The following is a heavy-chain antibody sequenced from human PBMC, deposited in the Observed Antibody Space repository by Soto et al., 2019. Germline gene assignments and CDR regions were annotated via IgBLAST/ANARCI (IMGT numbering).Heavy chain of an antibody. D-gene: IGHD3-22*01. V-gene: IGHV4-34*01. CDR2: INHSGST. J-gene: IGHJ4*02. CDR3: AREDYYDSSGSINDY. CDR1: GGSFSGYY. Sequence: SETLSLTCAVYGGSFSGYYWSWIRQPPGKGLEWIGEINHSGSTNYNPSLKSRVTISVDTSKNQFSLKLSSVTAADTAVYYCAREDYYDSSGSINDYWGQGTLVTVS.